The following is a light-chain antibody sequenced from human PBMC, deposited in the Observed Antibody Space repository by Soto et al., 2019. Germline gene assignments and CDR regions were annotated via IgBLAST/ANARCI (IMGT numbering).Light chain of an antibody. CDR2: DAS. J-gene: IGKJ4*01. CDR1: PSVSNS. Sequence: ESVLTQSPATLSLFPGERATLSCRASPSVSNSLAWYQHKPGQAPRLLIYDASNRATGVPTRFSGSGSGTDFTLTISSLEPEDFAVYYCQQRNKWPPVTFGGGTRVEIK. V-gene: IGKV3-11*01. CDR3: QQRNKWPPVT.